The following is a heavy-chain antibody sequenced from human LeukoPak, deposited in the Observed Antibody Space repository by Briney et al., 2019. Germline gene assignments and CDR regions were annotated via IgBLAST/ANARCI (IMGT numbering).Heavy chain of an antibody. CDR2: ISGSGGST. Sequence: PGGSLRLSCAASGFTFSSYAMSWVRQAPGKGLEWVSAISGSGGSTYYADSVKGRFTISRDNSKNTLYLQMNSLRAEDTAVYYCAKLPSGQLLFRPALDYWGQGTLVTVSS. CDR1: GFTFSSYA. CDR3: AKLPSGQLLFRPALDY. V-gene: IGHV3-23*01. J-gene: IGHJ4*02. D-gene: IGHD2-2*01.